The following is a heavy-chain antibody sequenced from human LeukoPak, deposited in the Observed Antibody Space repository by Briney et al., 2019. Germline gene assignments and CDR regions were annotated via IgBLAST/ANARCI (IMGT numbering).Heavy chain of an antibody. CDR2: INQSGGT. J-gene: IGHJ6*03. Sequence: SETLSLTCAVYGDSFSGYYWSWLRQPPGKGLEWDGEINQSGGTKYKPSLKSRDNISVDTSKNQFSLKLSSLPAADTAMYYCARVKDPGGYYYYYYMYVWGKGTTVTVSS. D-gene: IGHD3-16*01. CDR3: ARVKDPGGYYYYYYMYV. CDR1: GDSFSGYY. V-gene: IGHV4-34*01.